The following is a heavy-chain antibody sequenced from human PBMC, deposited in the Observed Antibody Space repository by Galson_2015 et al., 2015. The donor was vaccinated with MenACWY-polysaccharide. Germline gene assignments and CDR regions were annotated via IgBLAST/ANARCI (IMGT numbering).Heavy chain of an antibody. CDR2: IKQDGGKK. Sequence: SLRLSCAASEFTFSNFWMHWVRQAPGKGLEWVANIKQDGGKKYYVDSVKGRFTISRDNAKNSLYLQMNSLRAEDTAIYYCARVYEITGSSYFDLWRQSPLVPVSS. D-gene: IGHD3-16*01. J-gene: IGHJ4*02. CDR3: ARVYEITGSSYFDL. CDR1: EFTFSNFW. V-gene: IGHV3-7*01.